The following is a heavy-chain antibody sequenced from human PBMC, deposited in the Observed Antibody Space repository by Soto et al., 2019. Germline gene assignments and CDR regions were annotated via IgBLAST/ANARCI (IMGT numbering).Heavy chain of an antibody. CDR1: GFTISNYA. V-gene: IGHV3-23*01. J-gene: IGHJ4*02. D-gene: IGHD3-16*01. CDR3: AKAYFVWSSEQPYYFDY. Sequence: EMQLLDSGGGLVQHGGSLRLSCAASGFTISNYAMTWVRQGPGKGLEWVSGISGSGGRSYYADSVKGRFTISSDKSKRTLYLQMNSLRAEATAVYYCAKAYFVWSSEQPYYFDYWGQGTLVTVSS. CDR2: ISGSGGRS.